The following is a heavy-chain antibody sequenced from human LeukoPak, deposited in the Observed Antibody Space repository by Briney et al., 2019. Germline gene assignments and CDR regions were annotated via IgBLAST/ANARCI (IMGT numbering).Heavy chain of an antibody. Sequence: GGSLRLSCAASGFTFSSYEMNWVRQAPGKGLEWVSSISSSSSYIYYADSVKGRFTISRDNAKNSLYLQMNSLRAEDTAVYYCARLRERTVDYWGQGTLVTVSS. CDR1: GFTFSSYE. CDR3: ARLRERTVDY. D-gene: IGHD4-17*01. CDR2: ISSSSSYI. V-gene: IGHV3-21*01. J-gene: IGHJ4*02.